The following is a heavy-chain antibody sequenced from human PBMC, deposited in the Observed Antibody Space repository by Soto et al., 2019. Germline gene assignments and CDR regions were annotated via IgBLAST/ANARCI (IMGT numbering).Heavy chain of an antibody. CDR2: FDPEDGET. CDR3: AADRLLWFGELGSGAFDI. CDR1: GYTLTELS. D-gene: IGHD3-10*01. Sequence: ASVKVSCKVSGYTLTELSMHWVRQAPGKGLEWMGGFDPEDGETIYAQKFQDRVTITEDTSTNTAYMELSSLRSEDTAVYYCAADRLLWFGELGSGAFDIWGQGTMVTVSS. J-gene: IGHJ3*02. V-gene: IGHV1-24*01.